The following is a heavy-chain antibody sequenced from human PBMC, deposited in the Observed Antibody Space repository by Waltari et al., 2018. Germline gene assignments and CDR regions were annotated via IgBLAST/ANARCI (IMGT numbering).Heavy chain of an antibody. V-gene: IGHV3-48*04. Sequence: EVQLVESGGGLVQPGGSLRLSCAASGFTFSSYSMNWVRQAPGKGLEWVSYISSSSSTIYYAASVKGRFTISRDNAKNSLYLQMNSLRAEDTAVYYCARDVRFDYYDSSGYEYYFDYWGQGTLVTVSS. CDR2: ISSSSSTI. CDR1: GFTFSSYS. CDR3: ARDVRFDYYDSSGYEYYFDY. J-gene: IGHJ4*02. D-gene: IGHD3-22*01.